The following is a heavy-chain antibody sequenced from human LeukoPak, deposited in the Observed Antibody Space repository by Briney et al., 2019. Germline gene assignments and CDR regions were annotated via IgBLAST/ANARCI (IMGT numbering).Heavy chain of an antibody. J-gene: IGHJ4*02. CDR3: ARDYAGSPDY. CDR2: INGDGSTT. V-gene: IGHV3-74*03. Sequence: GGSLRLSCTASGFTFSTYWINWVRQSPGKGLVWVALINGDGSTTTHADSAKGRFTISRDNAKNTAYLQMNSLRDGDTAVYFCARDYAGSPDYWGQGTLVTVSA. D-gene: IGHD3-10*01. CDR1: GFTFSTYW.